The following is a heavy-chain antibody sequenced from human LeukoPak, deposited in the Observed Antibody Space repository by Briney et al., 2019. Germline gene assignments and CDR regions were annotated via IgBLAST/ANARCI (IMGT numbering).Heavy chain of an antibody. CDR1: GFTLSSYS. CDR2: ISSSGSTI. J-gene: IGHJ4*02. CDR3: ARDCYDSSGYYYLDY. V-gene: IGHV3-48*04. Sequence: PGGSLRLSCAASGFTLSSYSMNWVRQAPGKGLEWVSYISSSGSTIYYADSVKGRFTISRDNAKNSLYLQMNSLRAEDTAVYYCARDCYDSSGYYYLDYWGQGTLVTVSS. D-gene: IGHD3-22*01.